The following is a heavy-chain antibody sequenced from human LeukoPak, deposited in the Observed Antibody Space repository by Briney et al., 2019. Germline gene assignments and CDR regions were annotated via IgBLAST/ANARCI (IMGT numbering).Heavy chain of an antibody. J-gene: IGHJ3*02. D-gene: IGHD4/OR15-4a*01. V-gene: IGHV4-59*01. Sequence: PSETLSLTCTVSGGSISSYYWSWIRRPPGKGLEWLGYIYYSGSTNYNPSLKSRVTTSVDTSKNQFSLKLSSVTAADTAVYYCAREPIYGGNRVGAFDIWGQGTMVTVSS. CDR2: IYYSGST. CDR1: GGSISSYY. CDR3: AREPIYGGNRVGAFDI.